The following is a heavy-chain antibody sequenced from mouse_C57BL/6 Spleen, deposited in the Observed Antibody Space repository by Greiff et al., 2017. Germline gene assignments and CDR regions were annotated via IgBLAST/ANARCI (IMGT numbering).Heavy chain of an antibody. CDR3: ARPAQATAWFAY. CDR1: GYSFTGYY. V-gene: IGHV1-42*01. CDR2: INPSTGGT. D-gene: IGHD3-2*02. J-gene: IGHJ3*01. Sequence: EVQLKESGPELVQPGASVKISCKASGYSFTGYYMNWVKQSPEKSLEWIGEINPSTGGTTYNQKFKAKATLTVDKSSSTAYMQLKSLTSEDSAVYYCARPAQATAWFAYWGQGTLVTVSA.